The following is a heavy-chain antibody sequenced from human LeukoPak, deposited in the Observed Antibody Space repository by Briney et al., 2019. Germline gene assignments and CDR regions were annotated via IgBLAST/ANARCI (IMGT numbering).Heavy chain of an antibody. CDR1: GGSISSYY. V-gene: IGHV4-59*01. Sequence: SETLSLTCTVSGGSISSYYWSWIRQPPGKGLEWIGYIYYSGSTNYNPPLKSRVTISVDTSKNQFSLKLSSVTAADTAVYYCARDPGYCSSTSCYYYFDYWGQGTLVTVSS. CDR3: ARDPGYCSSTSCYYYFDY. CDR2: IYYSGST. J-gene: IGHJ4*02. D-gene: IGHD2-2*01.